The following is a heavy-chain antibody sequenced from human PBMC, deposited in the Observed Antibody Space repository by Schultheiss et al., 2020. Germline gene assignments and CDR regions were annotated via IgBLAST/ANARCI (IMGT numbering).Heavy chain of an antibody. CDR1: GFTFSSYG. Sequence: GGSLRLSCAASGFTFSSYGMHWVRQAPGKGLEWVAVISYDGSNKYYADSVKGRFTISRDNSKNSLYLQMNSLRAEDTALYYCAKDMSGYPLTRFDYWGQGTLVTVSS. CDR3: AKDMSGYPLTRFDY. CDR2: ISYDGSNK. J-gene: IGHJ4*02. V-gene: IGHV3-30*18. D-gene: IGHD3-3*01.